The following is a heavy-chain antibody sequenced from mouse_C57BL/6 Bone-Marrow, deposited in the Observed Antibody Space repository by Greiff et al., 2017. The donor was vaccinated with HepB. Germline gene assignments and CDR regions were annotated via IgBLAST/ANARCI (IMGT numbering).Heavy chain of an antibody. CDR1: GFTFSDYG. CDR2: ISSGSSTI. V-gene: IGHV5-17*01. Sequence: EVKLQESGGGLVKPGGSLKLSCAASGFTFSDYGMHWVRQAPEKGLEWVAYISSGSSTIYYADTVKGRFTISRDNAKNTLFLQMTSLRSEDTAMYYCARNYYGYDGYYFDYWGQGTTLTVSS. D-gene: IGHD2-2*01. CDR3: ARNYYGYDGYYFDY. J-gene: IGHJ2*01.